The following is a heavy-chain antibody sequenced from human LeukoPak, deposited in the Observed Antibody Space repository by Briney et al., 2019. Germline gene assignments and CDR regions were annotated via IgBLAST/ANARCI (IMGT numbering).Heavy chain of an antibody. Sequence: PGGSLRLSCAASGFTFDDYAMHWVQQAPGKGLEWVSGISWNSGSIGYADSVKGRFTISRDNAKNSLYLQMNSLRAEDTALYYCAKDMSYGGNSPYFDYWGQGTLVTVSS. CDR3: AKDMSYGGNSPYFDY. V-gene: IGHV3-9*01. CDR1: GFTFDDYA. D-gene: IGHD4-23*01. J-gene: IGHJ4*02. CDR2: ISWNSGSI.